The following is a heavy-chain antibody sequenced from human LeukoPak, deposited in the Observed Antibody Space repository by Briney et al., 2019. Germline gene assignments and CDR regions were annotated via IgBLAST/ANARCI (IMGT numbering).Heavy chain of an antibody. CDR3: ARADSQYSSSWHYYYYYMDV. CDR1: GGSISSYY. CDR2: IYYSGST. Sequence: NPSETLSLTCAVSGGSISSYYWSWIRQPPGKGLEWIGCIYYSGSTNYNPSLKSRVTISVDTSKKQFSLKLSSVTAADTAVYYCARADSQYSSSWHYYYYYMDVWGKGTTVSVSS. V-gene: IGHV4-59*01. J-gene: IGHJ6*03. D-gene: IGHD6-13*01.